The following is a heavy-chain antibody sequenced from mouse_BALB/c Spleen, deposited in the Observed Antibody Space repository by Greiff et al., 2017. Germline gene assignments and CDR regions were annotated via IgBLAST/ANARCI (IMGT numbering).Heavy chain of an antibody. J-gene: IGHJ3*01. V-gene: IGHV5-6*01. D-gene: IGHD3-3*01. CDR2: ISSGGSYT. CDR1: GFTFSSYG. CDR3: ARLGEGAWFAY. Sequence: EVQLVESGGDLVKPGGSLKLSCAASGFTFSSYGMSWVRQTPDKRLEWVATISSGGSYTYYPDSVKGRFTISRDNAKNTLYLQMSSLKSEDTAMYYCARLGEGAWFAYWGQGTLVTVSA.